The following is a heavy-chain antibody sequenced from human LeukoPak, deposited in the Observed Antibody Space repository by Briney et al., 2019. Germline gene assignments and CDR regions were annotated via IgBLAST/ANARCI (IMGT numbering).Heavy chain of an antibody. V-gene: IGHV4-59*12. Sequence: SETLSLTCTVAGGSTSSYYWSWLRQPPGKGLEWIGHIYYSGSTNYNPSLNSRVTISIDTSTNQFSLKLSSVTAADTAVYYCARPGGGSGDAFDIWGQGTMVTVSS. CDR2: IYYSGST. CDR3: ARPGGGSGDAFDI. D-gene: IGHD6-19*01. CDR1: GGSTSSYY. J-gene: IGHJ3*02.